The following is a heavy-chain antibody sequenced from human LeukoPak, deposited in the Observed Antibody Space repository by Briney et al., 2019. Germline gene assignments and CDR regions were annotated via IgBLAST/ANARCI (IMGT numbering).Heavy chain of an antibody. CDR1: GGSISSYY. CDR3: ARGYSSSTCFDY. Sequence: SETLSLTCTVSGGSISSYYWSWIRQPPGQGLEWIGYIYYSGSTNYNPSLKSRVTISVDTSKNQFSLKLSSVTAADTAVYYCARGYSSSTCFDYWGQGTLVTVSS. CDR2: IYYSGST. D-gene: IGHD6-6*01. V-gene: IGHV4-59*01. J-gene: IGHJ4*02.